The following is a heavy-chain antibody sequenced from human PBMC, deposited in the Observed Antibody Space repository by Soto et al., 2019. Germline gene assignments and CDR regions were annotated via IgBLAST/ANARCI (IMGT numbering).Heavy chain of an antibody. D-gene: IGHD5-12*01. V-gene: IGHV3-74*01. CDR2: INSDGSST. J-gene: IGHJ6*02. CDR3: ARDLGYSGYEKVGYYYYYGMDV. CDR1: GFTFSSYW. Sequence: LRLSCAASGFTFSSYWMHWVRQAPGKGLVWVSRINSDGSSTSYADSVKGRFTISRDNAKNTLYLQMNSLRAEDTAVYYCARDLGYSGYEKVGYYYYYGMDVWGQGTTVTVSS.